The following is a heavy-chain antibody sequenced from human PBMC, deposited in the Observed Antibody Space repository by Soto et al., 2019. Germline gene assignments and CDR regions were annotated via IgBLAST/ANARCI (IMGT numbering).Heavy chain of an antibody. V-gene: IGHV2-26*01. D-gene: IGHD2-21*02. CDR3: AIIKDSSRNDCYLASFDP. J-gene: IGHJ5*02. CDR2: IFSNDDK. CDR1: VWSRSYGRLG. Sequence: TLTLSCTVSVWSRSYGRLGVSWIRQPPGKALEWLAHIFSNDDKSYSTSLKSRLTISKDTSRSQVVLTMTNMDPVDSATYYCAIIKDSSRNDCYLASFDPWAQGTLVTVPS.